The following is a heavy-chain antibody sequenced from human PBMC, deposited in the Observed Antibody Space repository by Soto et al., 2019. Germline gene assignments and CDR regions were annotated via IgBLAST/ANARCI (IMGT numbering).Heavy chain of an antibody. D-gene: IGHD3-10*01. Sequence: PSETLSLTCTVSGGSISSSSYYWGWIRQPPGKGLEWIGSIYYSGSTYYNPSLKSRVTISVDTSKNQFSLKLSSVTAADTAVYYCARLRDTPFGEFDRLYYYYYGMDVWGQGTTVTVSS. V-gene: IGHV4-39*01. CDR1: GGSISSSSYY. CDR2: IYYSGST. J-gene: IGHJ6*02. CDR3: ARLRDTPFGEFDRLYYYYYGMDV.